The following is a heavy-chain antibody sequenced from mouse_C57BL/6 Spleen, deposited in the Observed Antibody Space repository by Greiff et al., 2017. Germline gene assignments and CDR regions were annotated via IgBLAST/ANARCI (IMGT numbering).Heavy chain of an antibody. CDR3: ASGYYGSSYKVY. CDR2: IDPSDSYT. Sequence: QVQLQQPGAELVRPGTSVKLSCKASGYTFTSYWMHWVKQRPGQGLEWIGVIDPSDSYTNYNQKFKGKATLTVDTSSSTAYMQLSSLTSEDSAVYYCASGYYGSSYKVYWGQGTTLTVSS. D-gene: IGHD1-1*01. J-gene: IGHJ2*01. CDR1: GYTFTSYW. V-gene: IGHV1-59*01.